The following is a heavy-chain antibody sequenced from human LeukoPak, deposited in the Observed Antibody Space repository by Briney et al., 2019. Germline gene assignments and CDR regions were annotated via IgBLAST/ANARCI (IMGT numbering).Heavy chain of an antibody. Sequence: PGRSLRLSCAASGFTFSSYGMHWVRQAPGKGLEWVAVIWYDGSNKYYADSVKGRFIISRDNSKNTLYLQMSSLRAEDTAVYYCAKDGDLYYFDYWGQGTLVTVSS. J-gene: IGHJ4*02. CDR2: IWYDGSNK. CDR3: AKDGDLYYFDY. CDR1: GFTFSSYG. D-gene: IGHD4-17*01. V-gene: IGHV3-33*06.